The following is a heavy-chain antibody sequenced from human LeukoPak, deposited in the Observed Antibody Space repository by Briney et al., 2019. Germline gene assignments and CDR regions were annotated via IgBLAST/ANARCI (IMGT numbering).Heavy chain of an antibody. CDR1: GFTFSSYA. Sequence: GGCLRLSCAASGFTFSSYAMSWVRQAPGKGLEWVSAISGSGGSTYYADSVKGRFTISRDNSKNTLYLQMNSLRAEDTAVYYCAKDLWQLEGFFDYWGQGTLVTVSS. CDR3: AKDLWQLEGFFDY. D-gene: IGHD3-3*01. J-gene: IGHJ4*02. V-gene: IGHV3-23*01. CDR2: ISGSGGST.